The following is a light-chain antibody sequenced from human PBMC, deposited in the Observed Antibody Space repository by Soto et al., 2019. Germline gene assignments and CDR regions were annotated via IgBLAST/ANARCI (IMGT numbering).Light chain of an antibody. CDR3: QQYNSYSWT. J-gene: IGKJ1*01. CDR2: DAS. V-gene: IGKV1-5*01. Sequence: DIQMTQSPSTLSASVGNRVTITCRASQSISGWLAWYQQKPGKAPKLLIYDASSLEGGVPSMFSGSGSGTEFTLTISSLQPDDFATYDCQQYNSYSWTFGQGTKVE. CDR1: QSISGW.